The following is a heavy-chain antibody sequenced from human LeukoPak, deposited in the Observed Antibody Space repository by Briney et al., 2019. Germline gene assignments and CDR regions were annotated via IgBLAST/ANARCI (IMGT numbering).Heavy chain of an antibody. CDR2: INHSGST. D-gene: IGHD3-16*01. Sequence: SETLSLTCAVYGGSFSGYYWSGIRQPPGKGLEWIGEINHSGSTNYNPSLKSRVTISVDTSKNQFSLKLSSVTAADTAVYYCARAWGYFDYWGQGTLVTVSS. CDR3: ARAWGYFDY. CDR1: GGSFSGYY. V-gene: IGHV4-34*01. J-gene: IGHJ4*02.